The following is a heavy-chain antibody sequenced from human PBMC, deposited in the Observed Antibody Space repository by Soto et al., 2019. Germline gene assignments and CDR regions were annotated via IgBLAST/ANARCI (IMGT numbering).Heavy chain of an antibody. CDR1: GFSFSDGAVG. D-gene: IGHD2-21*01. CDR2: YYWDEDE. CDR3: ARGRRRGSCWGGDCYSFDV. Sequence: QITLKESGPTLVKPTQTLKLTCTFSGFSFSDGAVGVGWFRQSPGKAPEWLAIYYWDEDEWHSPSLRTRLSMSYEAARSQVVLSMVDMDPQDTATYFCARGRRRGSCWGGDCYSFDVWGQGLQVAAS. V-gene: IGHV2-5*02. J-gene: IGHJ4*02.